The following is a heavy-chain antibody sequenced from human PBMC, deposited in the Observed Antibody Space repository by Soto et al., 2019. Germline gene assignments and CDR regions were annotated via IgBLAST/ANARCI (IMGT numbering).Heavy chain of an antibody. V-gene: IGHV4-34*01. J-gene: IGHJ4*02. Sequence: SETLSLTCAVYGGSFSGYYWSWIRQPPWKGLEWIGEINHSGSTNYNPSLKSRVTISVDTSKNQFSLKLSSVTAADTAVYYCARGLEYSSSWYGMFYDYWGQGTLVTVSS. CDR2: INHSGST. CDR3: ARGLEYSSSWYGMFYDY. D-gene: IGHD6-13*01. CDR1: GGSFSGYY.